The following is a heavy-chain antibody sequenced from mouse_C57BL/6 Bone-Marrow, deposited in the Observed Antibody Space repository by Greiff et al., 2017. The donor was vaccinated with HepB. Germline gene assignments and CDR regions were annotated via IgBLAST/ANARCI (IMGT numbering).Heavy chain of an antibody. D-gene: IGHD2-5*01. CDR2: ISSGSSTI. Sequence: EVQVVESGGGLVKPGGSLKLSCAASGFTFSDSGMHWVRQAPEKGLEWVAYISSGSSTIYYADTVKGRFTISRDNAKNTLFLQMTSLRSEDTAMFYCARVEDYSNYWYFDVWGTGTTVTVSS. V-gene: IGHV5-17*01. CDR1: GFTFSDSG. CDR3: ARVEDYSNYWYFDV. J-gene: IGHJ1*03.